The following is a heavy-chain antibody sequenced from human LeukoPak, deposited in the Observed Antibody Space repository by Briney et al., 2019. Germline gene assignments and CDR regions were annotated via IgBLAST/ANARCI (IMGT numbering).Heavy chain of an antibody. CDR3: ARDLWFGEAYFDY. CDR2: IKQDGSEK. J-gene: IGHJ4*02. Sequence: GGSLRLSCAASGFTFSSYWMSWLRQAPGKGLEWVANIKQDGSEKYYVDSVKGRFTISRDNAKDSLYLQMNSLRAEDTAVYYCARDLWFGEAYFDYWGQGTLVTVSS. CDR1: GFTFSSYW. V-gene: IGHV3-7*01. D-gene: IGHD3-10*01.